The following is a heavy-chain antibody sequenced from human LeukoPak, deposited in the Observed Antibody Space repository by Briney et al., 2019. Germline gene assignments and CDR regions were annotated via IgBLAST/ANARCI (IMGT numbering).Heavy chain of an antibody. CDR1: GFTFSSYW. CDR2: INSDGSST. Sequence: GGSLRLSCAASGFTFSSYWMHWVRQAPGKGLVWVSRINSDGSSTSYADSVKGRFTISRDNAKNTLYLQMNSLRAEDTAVYYYARERRFLEWLSNDAFDIWGQGTMVTVSS. V-gene: IGHV3-74*01. J-gene: IGHJ3*02. D-gene: IGHD3-3*01. CDR3: ARERRFLEWLSNDAFDI.